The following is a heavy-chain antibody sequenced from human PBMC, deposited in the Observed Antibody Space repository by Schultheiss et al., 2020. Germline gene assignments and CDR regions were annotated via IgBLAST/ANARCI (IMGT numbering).Heavy chain of an antibody. CDR2: IHYSGST. Sequence: SETLSLTCTVSGGSVSSSSSYWGWIRQAPGQGLEWIGSIHYSGSTYYNPSLKSRVTISVDTSKNQFSLKLSSVTAADTAVYYCARLGGNDYGDYWGQGTRVTVSA. CDR1: GGSVSSSSSY. D-gene: IGHD2-8*01. V-gene: IGHV4-39*01. CDR3: ARLGGNDYGDY. J-gene: IGHJ4*02.